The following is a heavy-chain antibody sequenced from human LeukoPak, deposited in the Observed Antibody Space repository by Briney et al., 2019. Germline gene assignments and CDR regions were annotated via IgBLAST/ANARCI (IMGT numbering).Heavy chain of an antibody. CDR2: ISWNSGSI. V-gene: IGHV3-9*03. CDR3: AKASGYSSSDFDY. Sequence: GGSLSLSCAASGFTFDDYAMHWVRQAPGKGLEWVSGISWNSGSIGYADSVKGRFTISRDNAKNSLYLQMSSLRAEDMALYYCAKASGYSSSDFDYWGQGTLVTVSS. J-gene: IGHJ4*02. D-gene: IGHD6-13*01. CDR1: GFTFDDYA.